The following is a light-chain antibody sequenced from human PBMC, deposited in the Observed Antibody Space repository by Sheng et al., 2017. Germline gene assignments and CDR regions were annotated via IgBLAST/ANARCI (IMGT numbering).Light chain of an antibody. Sequence: EIVMTQSPATLSVSPGERATLSCRASQSVSSNLAWYQQKPGQAPRLLIYGTSTRATGIPARFSGSGSGTEFTLTISSLQSEDFAVYYCLQYNNWPYSFGQGTKVQIK. CDR3: LQYNNWPYS. V-gene: IGKV3-15*01. J-gene: IGKJ2*03. CDR1: QSVSSN. CDR2: GTS.